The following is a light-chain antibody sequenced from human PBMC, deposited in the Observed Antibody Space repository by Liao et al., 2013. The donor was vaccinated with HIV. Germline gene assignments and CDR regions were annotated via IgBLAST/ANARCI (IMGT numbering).Light chain of an antibody. J-gene: IGLJ2*01. Sequence: SYVLTQPSSVSVAPGKTASIACGGDNVGHKSVHWYQKKAGQAPALVIYSDRERPSGIPERISGSKSGNAATLTISRVEAGDEADYYCHVWDRGSDHPLFGGGTKLTVL. V-gene: IGLV3-21*04. CDR2: SDR. CDR1: NVGHKS. CDR3: HVWDRGSDHPL.